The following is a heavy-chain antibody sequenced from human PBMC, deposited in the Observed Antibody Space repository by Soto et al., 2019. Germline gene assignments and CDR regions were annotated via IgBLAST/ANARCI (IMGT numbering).Heavy chain of an antibody. CDR1: GFTVSSNY. CDR2: IYSGGST. Sequence: GVLRLSCAASGFTVSSNYMTWVRQAPGKGLEWVSVIYSGGSTYYADSVKGRFTISRDNSKNTLYLQMNSLRPEDTALYYCARDSRNRNFFDYWGQGTLVTVSS. J-gene: IGHJ4*02. CDR3: ARDSRNRNFFDY. V-gene: IGHV3-53*01. D-gene: IGHD2-2*01.